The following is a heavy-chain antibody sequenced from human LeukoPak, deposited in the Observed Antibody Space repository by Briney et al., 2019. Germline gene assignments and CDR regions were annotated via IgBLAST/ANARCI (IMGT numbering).Heavy chain of an antibody. V-gene: IGHV3-74*01. CDR1: GFTFSSYW. CDR3: TRDLMDYDVSTGLHHYYMDV. J-gene: IGHJ6*02. D-gene: IGHD3-9*01. Sequence: GGSLRLSCVASGFTFSSYWMHWVRQDPRKGLVWVSRINGDGRNINYADSVRGRFTISRDNTKNTLYLQMSTLRVDDTAVYYCTRDLMDYDVSTGLHHYYMDVWGQGTTVTVSS. CDR2: INGDGRNI.